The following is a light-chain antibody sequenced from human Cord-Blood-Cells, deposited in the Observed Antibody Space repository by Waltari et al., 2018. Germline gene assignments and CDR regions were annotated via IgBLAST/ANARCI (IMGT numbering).Light chain of an antibody. CDR3: AAWDDSLWV. V-gene: IGLV1-47*01. Sequence: SVLPQPPSASGTPGQRVTISCSGSSTNIGSNYVYWYPQLPGTAPKLLIYRNNQRPSGVPDRFSGSKSGTSASLAISGLRSEDEADYYCAAWDDSLWVFGGGTKLTVL. J-gene: IGLJ3*02. CDR1: STNIGSNY. CDR2: RNN.